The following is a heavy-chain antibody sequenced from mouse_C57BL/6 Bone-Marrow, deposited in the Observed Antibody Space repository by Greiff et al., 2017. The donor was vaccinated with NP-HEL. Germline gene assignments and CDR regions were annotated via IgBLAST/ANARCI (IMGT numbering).Heavy chain of an antibody. CDR2: IYPGDGDT. Sequence: VQLQQSGPELVKPGASVKISCKASGYAFSSSWMNWVKQRPGKGLEWIGRIYPGDGDTNYNGKFKGKATLTADKSSSTAYMQLSSLTSEDSAVYFCALITPFAYWGQGTLVTVSA. V-gene: IGHV1-82*01. CDR1: GYAFSSSW. D-gene: IGHD1-1*01. J-gene: IGHJ3*01. CDR3: ALITPFAY.